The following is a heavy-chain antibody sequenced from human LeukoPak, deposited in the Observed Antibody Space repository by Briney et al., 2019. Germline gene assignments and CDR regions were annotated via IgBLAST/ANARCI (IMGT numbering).Heavy chain of an antibody. Sequence: PGGSLRLSCSASGFIFSNYAMHWVRQAPGKGLEYVSTISSNGGSTYYADSMKGRFTISRDNSKTTLYLQMNSLRAEDTAVYYCARDGGGFDYWGQGTLVTVSS. CDR2: ISSNGGST. D-gene: IGHD3-16*01. J-gene: IGHJ4*02. CDR1: GFIFSNYA. V-gene: IGHV3-64*04. CDR3: ARDGGGFDY.